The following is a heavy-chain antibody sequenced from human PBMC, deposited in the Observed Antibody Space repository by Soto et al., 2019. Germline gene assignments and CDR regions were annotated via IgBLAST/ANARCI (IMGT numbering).Heavy chain of an antibody. CDR2: ISVYNGNT. D-gene: IGHD2-21*01. Sequence: ASVKVSCKASGYTFTKYGITWVRQAPGQGLEWMGWISVYNGNTKYGQKFRDRVTMTTDTSTTTAYMELRSLRSDDTAVYYCAKVSSQASGRYYFDYWGQGTLVTVSS. J-gene: IGHJ4*02. V-gene: IGHV1-18*01. CDR3: AKVSSQASGRYYFDY. CDR1: GYTFTKYG.